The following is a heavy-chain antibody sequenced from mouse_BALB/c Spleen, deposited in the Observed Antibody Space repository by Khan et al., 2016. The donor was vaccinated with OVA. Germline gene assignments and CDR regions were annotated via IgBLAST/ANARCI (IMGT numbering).Heavy chain of an antibody. Sequence: QIQLVQSGPELKKPGETVKISCKASGYTFTNYGMNWVKQAPGKGLKWMGWINTYTGEPTYTDDFKGRFAFSLETSASTAYLQIHTLKIGDMATYFCARGASYWYFDVWGAGTTVTVSS. J-gene: IGHJ1*01. CDR2: INTYTGEP. CDR3: ARGASYWYFDV. CDR1: GYTFTNYG. V-gene: IGHV9-1*02.